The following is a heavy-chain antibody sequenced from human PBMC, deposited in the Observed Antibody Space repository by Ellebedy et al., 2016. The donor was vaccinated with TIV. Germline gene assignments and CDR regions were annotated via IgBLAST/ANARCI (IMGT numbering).Heavy chain of an antibody. J-gene: IGHJ4*02. D-gene: IGHD3-22*01. V-gene: IGHV3-23*01. Sequence: GGSLRLSCAASGFTFRNFAMTWVRQAPGKGLEWVSSISSSGVSSDYADSVRGRVPISRDHSKSTLYLQMDSLRADDSAEYYCAKLDSSGYYYGRLDYWGQGTLVTVSS. CDR1: GFTFRNFA. CDR3: AKLDSSGYYYGRLDY. CDR2: ISSSGVSS.